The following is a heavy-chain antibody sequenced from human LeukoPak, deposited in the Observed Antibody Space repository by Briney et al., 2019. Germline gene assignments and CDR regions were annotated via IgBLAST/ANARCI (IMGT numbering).Heavy chain of an antibody. CDR3: ARDKLNYDILTGYYQEDAFDI. D-gene: IGHD3-9*01. CDR1: GFTFSSYE. J-gene: IGHJ3*02. Sequence: GGSLRLSCAASGFTFSSYEMNWVRQAPGKGLEWVSYISSSGSTIYYADSVKGRFTISRDNAKNSLYLQMNSLRAEDTAVYYCARDKLNYDILTGYYQEDAFDIWGQGTMVTVSS. V-gene: IGHV3-48*03. CDR2: ISSSGSTI.